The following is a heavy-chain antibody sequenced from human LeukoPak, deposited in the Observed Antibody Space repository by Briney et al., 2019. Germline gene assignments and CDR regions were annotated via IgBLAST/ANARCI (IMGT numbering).Heavy chain of an antibody. J-gene: IGHJ6*03. D-gene: IGHD1-26*01. CDR2: ISYDGSNK. CDR3: ARVYKSGSYYYYYYMDV. CDR1: GFTFSSYA. Sequence: PGGSLRLSCAASGFTFSSYAMHWVRQAPGKGLEGVAVISYDGSNKYYADSVKGRFTISRDNSKNTLYLQMNSLRAEDTAVYYCARVYKSGSYYYYYYMDVWGKGTTVTVSS. V-gene: IGHV3-30*04.